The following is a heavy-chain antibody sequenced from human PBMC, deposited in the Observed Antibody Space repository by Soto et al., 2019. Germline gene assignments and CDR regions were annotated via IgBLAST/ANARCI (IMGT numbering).Heavy chain of an antibody. V-gene: IGHV4-31*02. D-gene: IGHD2-8*02. CDR2: ISYSGST. J-gene: IGHJ4*02. CDR3: ARAPHEESFTGFDS. Sequence: WTWIRQRPEKGLEWIGHISYSGSTHYNASLQSRLAISKDTSKNQFSPKLTSLTAADTAVYFCARAPHEESFTGFDSWGQGIQVTVSS.